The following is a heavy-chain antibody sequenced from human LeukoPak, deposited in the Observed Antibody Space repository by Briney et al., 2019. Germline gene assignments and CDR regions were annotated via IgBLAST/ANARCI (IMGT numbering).Heavy chain of an antibody. CDR3: ARDRCGGDCYSYAFDI. J-gene: IGHJ3*02. Sequence: SETLSLTCTVSGGSISSSSYYWGWIRQPPGKGLEWIGSIYYSGSTYYNPSLKSRVTISVDTSKNQFSLKLSSVTAADTAVYYCARDRCGGDCYSYAFDIWGQGTMVTVSS. V-gene: IGHV4-39*07. CDR2: IYYSGST. CDR1: GGSISSSSYY. D-gene: IGHD2-21*02.